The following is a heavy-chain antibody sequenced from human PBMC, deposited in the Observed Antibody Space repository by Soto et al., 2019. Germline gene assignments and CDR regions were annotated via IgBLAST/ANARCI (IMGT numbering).Heavy chain of an antibody. CDR2: INAGNGNT. CDR3: ARGFSSGRQNSFDP. J-gene: IGHJ5*02. V-gene: IGHV1-3*01. CDR1: GYTFTSYA. D-gene: IGHD6-19*01. Sequence: EAAVKVSFKASGYTFTSYAMHWVRQAPGQRLEWMGWINAGNGNTKYSQKFQGRVTITRDTSASTAYMELSSLRSEDTAVYYCARGFSSGRQNSFDPWGQGTLVTVSS.